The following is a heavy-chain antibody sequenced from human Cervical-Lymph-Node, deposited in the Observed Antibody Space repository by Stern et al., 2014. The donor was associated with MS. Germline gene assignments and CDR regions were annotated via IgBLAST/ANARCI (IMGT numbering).Heavy chain of an antibody. J-gene: IGHJ4*02. CDR3: ARQTTAWASDV. CDR1: GYKFSIYG. V-gene: IGHV5-51*01. CDR2: IYPGASET. D-gene: IGHD1-14*01. Sequence: QLVQSGAELMKPGESVKISCKGSGYKFSIYGIAWVRQMPGKGLEWMGIIYPGASETKYSPSCESQVTMSADKSTTTAFLQWSSLNASDTAMYFGARQTTAWASDVWGQGTLVTVSS.